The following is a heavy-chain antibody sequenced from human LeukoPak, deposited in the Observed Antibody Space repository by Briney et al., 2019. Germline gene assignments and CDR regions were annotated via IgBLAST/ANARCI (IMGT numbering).Heavy chain of an antibody. CDR2: IYYSGST. CDR1: GGSISSYY. D-gene: IGHD3-10*01. CDR3: ARVGARAVVDY. V-gene: IGHV4-59*01. J-gene: IGHJ4*02. Sequence: SETLSLTCTVYGGSISSYYWSWIRQPPGKGLEWIGYIYYSGSTNYNPSLKSRVTISVDTSKNQFSLKLSSVTAADTAVYYCARVGARAVVDYWGQGTLVTVSS.